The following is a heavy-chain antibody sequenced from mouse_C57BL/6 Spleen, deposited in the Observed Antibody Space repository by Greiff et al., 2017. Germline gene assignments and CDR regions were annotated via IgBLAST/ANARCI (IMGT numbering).Heavy chain of an antibody. J-gene: IGHJ2*01. CDR3: AREVTRYYFDY. V-gene: IGHV1-76*01. CDR1: GYTFTDYY. Sequence: VKLVESGAELVRPGASVKLSCKASGYTFTDYYINWVKQRPGQGLEWIARIYPGSGNTYYNEKFKGKATLTAEKSSSTAYMQLSSLTSEDSAVYFCAREVTRYYFDYWGQGTTLTVSS. CDR2: IYPGSGNT. D-gene: IGHD2-3*01.